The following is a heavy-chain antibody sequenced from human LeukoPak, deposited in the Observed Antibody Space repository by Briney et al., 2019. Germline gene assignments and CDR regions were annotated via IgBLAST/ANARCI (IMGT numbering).Heavy chain of an antibody. Sequence: GASVKVSCKASGYTFTSYYMHWVRQGPGQGLEWMGIINPSGGSTSYAQKFQGRVTMTRDTSTNTVYMELSSLRSEDTAVFYCVREGENLAAISPFWYSVLGGGGPMVLFSS. D-gene: IGHD3-16*01. CDR3: VREGENLAAISPFWYSVL. CDR1: GYTFTSYY. V-gene: IGHV1-46*01. CDR2: INPSGGST. J-gene: IGHJ2*01.